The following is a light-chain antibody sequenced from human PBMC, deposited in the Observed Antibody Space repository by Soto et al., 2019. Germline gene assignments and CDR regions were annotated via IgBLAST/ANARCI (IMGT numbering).Light chain of an antibody. J-gene: IGLJ1*01. V-gene: IGLV2-14*01. Sequence: QSVLTQPASVSGSPGQSITISCTGTSSDVGGYIYVSWYQQHPGKAPKLMIYDVTSRPSGVSYRLSGSKSGNMASLTISGLQAEDEADYYCSSYTTSSSYVFGTGTKVTVL. CDR2: DVT. CDR1: SSDVGGYIY. CDR3: SSYTTSSSYV.